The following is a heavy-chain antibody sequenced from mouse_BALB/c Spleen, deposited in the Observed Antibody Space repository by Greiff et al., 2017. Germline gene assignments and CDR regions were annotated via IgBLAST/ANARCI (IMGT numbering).Heavy chain of an antibody. CDR3: ARDRGIRTMDY. CDR2: ISDGGSYT. V-gene: IGHV5-4*02. J-gene: IGHJ4*01. D-gene: IGHD3-3*01. Sequence: DVQLVESGGGLVKPGGSLKLSCAASGFTFSDYYMYWVRQTPEKRLEWVATISDGGSYTYYPDSVKGRFTISRDNAKNNLYLQMSSLKSEDTAMYYCARDRGIRTMDYWGQGTSVTVSS. CDR1: GFTFSDYY.